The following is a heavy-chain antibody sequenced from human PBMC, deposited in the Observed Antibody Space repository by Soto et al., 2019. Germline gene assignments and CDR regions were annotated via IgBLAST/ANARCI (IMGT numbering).Heavy chain of an antibody. V-gene: IGHV1-2*02. CDR2: INLNSGDT. J-gene: IGHJ5*02. CDR1: GDTFPDSS. Sequence: QVQLVQSGAEVKKPGASVKVSCKTSGDTFPDSSMHWVRQAPGQGLEWMGWINLNSGDTNYAQKFRGRVTMTRDTSIITVYMALSRLKSDDTAVYYCARDLGGYDLYGPDTWGQGTLVTVSS. CDR3: ARDLGGYDLYGPDT. D-gene: IGHD5-12*01.